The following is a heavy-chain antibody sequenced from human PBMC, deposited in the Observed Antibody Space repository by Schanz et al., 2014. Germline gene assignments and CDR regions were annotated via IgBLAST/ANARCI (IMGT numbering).Heavy chain of an antibody. CDR1: GYTFTSYG. J-gene: IGHJ4*02. CDR3: ARDAADFYDILTKEDY. V-gene: IGHV1-18*01. Sequence: QVQLVQSGAEVKKPGASVKVSCKASGYTFTSYGISWVRQAPGQGLEWMGWISVFNHNKEYDQKIQGRVIMTTDTSTSTAYMELRSLRSDDTAVNYCARDAADFYDILTKEDYWGQGTLVTVSS. CDR2: ISVFNHNK. D-gene: IGHD3-9*01.